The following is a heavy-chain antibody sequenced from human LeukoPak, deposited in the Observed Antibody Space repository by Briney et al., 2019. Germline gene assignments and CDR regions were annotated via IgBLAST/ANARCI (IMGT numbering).Heavy chain of an antibody. V-gene: IGHV3-66*02. CDR1: GLTVSSNH. J-gene: IGHJ4*02. Sequence: GGSLRLSCAVSGLTVSSNHFSWVRQAPGKGLEWVSVIYSGGLTVYTDSVKGRFTISRDNSKNTLYLQMSSLRPEDTAVYYCARDRGSFDYWGQGTVVTVS. CDR2: IYSGGLT. CDR3: ARDRGSFDY.